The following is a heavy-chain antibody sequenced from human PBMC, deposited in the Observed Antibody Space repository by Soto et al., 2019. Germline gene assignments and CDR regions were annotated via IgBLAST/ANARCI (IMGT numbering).Heavy chain of an antibody. CDR1: GSTFISYS. CDR3: ARDIVVGSGKFDY. CDR2: ISSSSSTI. D-gene: IGHD2-2*01. Sequence: GGSLRLSCSASGSTFISYSMNWVRQAPGKGLEWVSYISSSSSTIYYADSVKGRFTISRDNAKNSLYLQMNSLRDEDTAVYYCARDIVVGSGKFDYWGQGTLVTVSS. J-gene: IGHJ4*02. V-gene: IGHV3-48*02.